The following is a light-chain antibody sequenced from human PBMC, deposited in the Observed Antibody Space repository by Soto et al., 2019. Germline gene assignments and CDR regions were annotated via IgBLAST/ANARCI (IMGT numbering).Light chain of an antibody. Sequence: QSVLTQPPSVSGAPGQRVTISCTGSSSNIGAGYDVHWYQQLPGTAPKLLIYGNSNRPSGVPDRFSGSKSGTSASLAITGLQAEHEADYYCQSYDSSLSVVFGTGTKLTVL. CDR2: GNS. V-gene: IGLV1-40*01. J-gene: IGLJ1*01. CDR3: QSYDSSLSVV. CDR1: SSNIGAGYD.